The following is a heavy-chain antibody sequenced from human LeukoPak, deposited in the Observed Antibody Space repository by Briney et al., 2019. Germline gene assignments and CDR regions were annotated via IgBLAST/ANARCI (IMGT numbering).Heavy chain of an antibody. D-gene: IGHD6-13*01. CDR2: INPNSGGT. V-gene: IGHV1-2*02. CDR3: ARDRAGGGFDY. Sequence: ASVKVSCKASGYTFTGYYMHWVRQAPGQGLEWMGWINPNSGGTNYAQKFQGRVTMTRDTSISTAHMELSRLRSDNTAVYYCARDRAGGGFDYWGQGTLVTVSS. J-gene: IGHJ4*02. CDR1: GYTFTGYY.